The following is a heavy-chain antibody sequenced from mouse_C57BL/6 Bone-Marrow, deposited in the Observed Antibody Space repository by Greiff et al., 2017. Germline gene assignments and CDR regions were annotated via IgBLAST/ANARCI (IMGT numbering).Heavy chain of an antibody. D-gene: IGHD1-1*01. V-gene: IGHV14-3*01. CDR3: ASGYYGSGYFNV. CDR2: IDPANGNT. J-gene: IGHJ1*03. Sequence: VQLQQSVAELVRPGASVKLSCTASGFNIKNTYMHWVKQRPEQGLEWIGRIDPANGNTKYAPKFQGKATITADTSSNPAYLQLSSLTSEDTAIYSWASGYYGSGYFNVWGTGTTVTVSS. CDR1: GFNIKNTY.